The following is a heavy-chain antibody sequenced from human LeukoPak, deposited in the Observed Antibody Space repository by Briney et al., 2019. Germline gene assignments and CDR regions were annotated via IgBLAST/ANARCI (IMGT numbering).Heavy chain of an antibody. J-gene: IGHJ4*02. Sequence: GGSLRLSCAASGFTFNSYAIHWVRQAPGKGLEWVAVISYDGSNKYYAESVKGRFTISRNNSKNTLYLQLNSLRPDDTAVYYCARDQLAYSGYDTLFDYWGQGTLVTVSS. D-gene: IGHD5-12*01. CDR3: ARDQLAYSGYDTLFDY. CDR2: ISYDGSNK. V-gene: IGHV3-30*04. CDR1: GFTFNSYA.